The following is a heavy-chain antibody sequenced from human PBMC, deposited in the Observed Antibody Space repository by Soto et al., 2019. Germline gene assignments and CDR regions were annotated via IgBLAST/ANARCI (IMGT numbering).Heavy chain of an antibody. CDR2: IYHSGST. CDR1: GGSISSGGYS. V-gene: IGHV4-30-2*01. D-gene: IGHD4-17*01. Sequence: PSDTLSLTCAVSGGSISSGGYSWSWIRQPPGKGLEWIGYIYHSGSTYYNPSLKSRVTISVDRSKNQFSLKLSSVTAADTDVYYCARALRWHDYWGQGTLVTVSS. CDR3: ARALRWHDY. J-gene: IGHJ4*02.